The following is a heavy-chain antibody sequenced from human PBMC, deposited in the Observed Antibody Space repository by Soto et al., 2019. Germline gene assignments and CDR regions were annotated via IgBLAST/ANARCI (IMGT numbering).Heavy chain of an antibody. CDR1: GGTFSNYA. V-gene: IGHV1-69*12. CDR2: IIPIFGSA. CDR3: ARLWAYYDSSGSSDGFDI. Sequence: QVQLVQSGAEVKKPGSSVKVSCKASGGTFSNYASSWVRQAPGQGLEWMGGIIPIFGSAKNAQKFQGRLTIIADEFTGTVYMGLSGLRSEDTAVYYWARLWAYYDSSGSSDGFDIWGQGTMVTVSS. D-gene: IGHD3-22*01. J-gene: IGHJ3*02.